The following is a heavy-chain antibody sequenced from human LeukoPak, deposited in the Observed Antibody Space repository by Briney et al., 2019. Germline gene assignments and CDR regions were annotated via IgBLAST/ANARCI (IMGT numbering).Heavy chain of an antibody. CDR1: GFTFSDFA. Sequence: GGSLRLSCAASGFTFSDFAMSWVRQAPGKGLEWVSTISNSGGSTYYADSVKGRFTISRDNSKNTLYLQMNSLRAEDTAVYYCAKLPASRFGELNWFDPWGQGTLVTVSS. CDR2: ISNSGGST. D-gene: IGHD3-10*01. CDR3: AKLPASRFGELNWFDP. V-gene: IGHV3-23*01. J-gene: IGHJ5*02.